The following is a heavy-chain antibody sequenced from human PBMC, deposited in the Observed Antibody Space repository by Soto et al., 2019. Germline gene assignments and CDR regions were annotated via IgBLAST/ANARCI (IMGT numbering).Heavy chain of an antibody. CDR2: ISAYNGNT. Sequence: GASVKVSCKASGYTFTSYGISWVRQAPGQGIEWIGWISAYNGNTNYAQKLQGRVTMTTDTSTSTAYMELRSLRSDDTAVYYCARVAITLVRGVSFYYYYGMDVWGQGTTVTVSS. D-gene: IGHD3-10*01. CDR3: ARVAITLVRGVSFYYYYGMDV. CDR1: GYTFTSYG. V-gene: IGHV1-18*01. J-gene: IGHJ6*02.